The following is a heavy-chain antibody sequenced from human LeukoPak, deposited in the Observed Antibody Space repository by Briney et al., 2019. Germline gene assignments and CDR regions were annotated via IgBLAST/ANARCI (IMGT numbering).Heavy chain of an antibody. J-gene: IGHJ6*03. CDR2: INRSSSTI. CDR3: ARDGGGGIAAAGIEFHYYYYMDV. D-gene: IGHD6-13*01. CDR1: GFTFSTYS. Sequence: GGSLRLSCAASGFTFSTYSMNWVRQAPGKGLEWIGDINRSSSTIYYADSVKGRFTISEDNSKNSAYMQMNSLRAEDTAVYYCARDGGGGIAAAGIEFHYYYYMDVWGKGTTVTVS. V-gene: IGHV3-48*01.